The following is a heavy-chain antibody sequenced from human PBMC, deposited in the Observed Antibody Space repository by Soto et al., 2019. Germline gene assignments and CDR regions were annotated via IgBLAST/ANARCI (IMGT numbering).Heavy chain of an antibody. CDR1: GFTFSSYA. J-gene: IGHJ4*02. CDR2: ISGSGGST. Sequence: PGGSLRLSCAASGFTFSSYAMSWVRQAPGKGLEWVSAISGSGGSTYYADSVKGRFTISRDNSKNTLYLQMNSLRAEDTAVYYCANRDGDIAAAGVEDYWGQGTLVTVSS. V-gene: IGHV3-23*01. D-gene: IGHD6-13*01. CDR3: ANRDGDIAAAGVEDY.